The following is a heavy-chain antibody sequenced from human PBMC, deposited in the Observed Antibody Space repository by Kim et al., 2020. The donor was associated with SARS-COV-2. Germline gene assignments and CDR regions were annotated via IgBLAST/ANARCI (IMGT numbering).Heavy chain of an antibody. CDR3: AREYSITMIVVTNSGGFDY. V-gene: IGHV1-46*01. J-gene: IGHJ4*02. CDR1: GYTFTSYY. CDR2: INPSGGST. Sequence: ASVKVSCKASGYTFTSYYMHWVRQAPGQGLEWMGIINPSGGSTSYPQKSQGRVTMTRATSTSTVYMELSSLRSEDTAVYYCAREYSITMIVVTNSGGFDYWGQGTLVTVSS. D-gene: IGHD3-22*01.